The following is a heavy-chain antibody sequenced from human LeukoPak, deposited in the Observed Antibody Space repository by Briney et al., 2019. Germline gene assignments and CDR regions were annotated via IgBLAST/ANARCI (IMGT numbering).Heavy chain of an antibody. D-gene: IGHD3-9*01. V-gene: IGHV1-2*02. CDR1: GYTFTGYY. J-gene: IGHJ6*02. Sequence: ASVKVSCKASGYTFTGYYMHWVRQAPGQGLEWMGWINPNSGGTNYAQKFQGRVTMTRDTSISTAYMELSRLRSDDTAVYYCARDVNDILTGYPLMDVWGQGTTVTVSS. CDR2: INPNSGGT. CDR3: ARDVNDILTGYPLMDV.